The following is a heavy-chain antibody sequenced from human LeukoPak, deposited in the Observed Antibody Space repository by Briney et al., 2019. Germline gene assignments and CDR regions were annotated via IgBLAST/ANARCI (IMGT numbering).Heavy chain of an antibody. V-gene: IGHV4-61*02. Sequence: SQTLSLTCTVSGGSISSGSYYWSWIQQPAGKGLEWIGRIYTSGSTNYNPSLKSRVTISVDTSKNQFSLKLSSVTAADTAVYYCASSESGYYSNWFDPWGQGTLVTVSS. CDR2: IYTSGST. J-gene: IGHJ5*02. CDR1: GGSISSGSYY. CDR3: ASSESGYYSNWFDP. D-gene: IGHD3-22*01.